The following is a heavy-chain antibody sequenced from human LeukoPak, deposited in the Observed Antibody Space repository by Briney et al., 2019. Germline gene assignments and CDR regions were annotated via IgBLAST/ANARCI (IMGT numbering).Heavy chain of an antibody. CDR3: ARAVTAITYFDY. Sequence: SVKVSCKASGGSFSSYTISWVRQAPGQGLEWMGRIIPILGIANYAQKFQGRVTITADKSTSTAYMELSSLRSEDTAVYYCARAVTAITYFDYWGQGTLVTVSS. V-gene: IGHV1-69*02. J-gene: IGHJ4*02. CDR1: GGSFSSYT. CDR2: IIPILGIA. D-gene: IGHD2-21*02.